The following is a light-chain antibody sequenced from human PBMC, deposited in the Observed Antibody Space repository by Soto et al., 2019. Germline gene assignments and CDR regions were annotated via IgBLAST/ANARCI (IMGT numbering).Light chain of an antibody. J-gene: IGKJ2*01. CDR1: QSVSSY. CDR3: QQYSTWPPRYT. V-gene: IGKV3-15*01. Sequence: EIVMTQSPATLSVSPGGRATLSCRASQSVSSYLAWYQQRPGQPPRLLIYRASTRATDIPARFSGSGSGTEFSLTISSLQSEDFAVYYCQQYSTWPPRYTFSQGTKLEI. CDR2: RAS.